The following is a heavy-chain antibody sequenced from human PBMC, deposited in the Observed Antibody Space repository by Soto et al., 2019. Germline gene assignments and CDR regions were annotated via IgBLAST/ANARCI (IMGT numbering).Heavy chain of an antibody. CDR3: AITPLAYCSTIGCSWFDP. Sequence: ASGKVSCKAFGDSLTNYAINLVGQAPGQRIEWIGWINADNGNTKYSQKFHDRVTFTRDTSATTAYMEVSSLRSEDTAVFYSAITPLAYCSTIGCSWFDPWGQGTPVTVSS. CDR1: GDSLTNYA. J-gene: IGHJ5*02. D-gene: IGHD1-1*01. CDR2: INADNGNT. V-gene: IGHV1-3*01.